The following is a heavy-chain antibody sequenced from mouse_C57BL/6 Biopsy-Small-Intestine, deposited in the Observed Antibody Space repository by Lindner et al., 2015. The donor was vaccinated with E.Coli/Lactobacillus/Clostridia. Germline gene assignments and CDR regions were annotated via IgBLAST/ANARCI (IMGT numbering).Heavy chain of an antibody. CDR1: GYAFSSYW. Sequence: VQLQESGPELVKPGASVKISCKASGYAFSSYWMNWVKQRPGKGLEWIGQIYPGDGDTNYNGKFKGKATLTADKSSSTAYMQLSSLTSEDSAVYSCARGSITTHFDYWGQGTTLTVSS. CDR3: ARGSITTHFDY. D-gene: IGHD1-1*01. V-gene: IGHV1-80*01. J-gene: IGHJ2*01. CDR2: IYPGDGDT.